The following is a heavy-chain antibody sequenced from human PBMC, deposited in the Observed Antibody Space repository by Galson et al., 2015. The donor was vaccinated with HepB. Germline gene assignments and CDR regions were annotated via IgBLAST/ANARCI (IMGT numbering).Heavy chain of an antibody. V-gene: IGHV3-30*04. CDR1: GFTFSSYA. J-gene: IGHJ4*02. CDR2: ISYDGSNK. Sequence: SLRLSCAASGFTFSSYAMHWVRQAPGKGLEWVAVISYDGSNKYYADSVKGRFTISRDNSKNTLYLQMNSLRAEDTAVYYCARAEGNNQSKYRIVTGGFDYWGQGTLVTVSS. CDR3: ARAEGNNQSKYRIVTGGFDY. D-gene: IGHD2/OR15-2a*01.